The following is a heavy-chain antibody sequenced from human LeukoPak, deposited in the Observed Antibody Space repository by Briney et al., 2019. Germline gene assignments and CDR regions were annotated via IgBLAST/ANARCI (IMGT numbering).Heavy chain of an antibody. J-gene: IGHJ4*02. Sequence: PGGSLRLPYAASGFTFNKYNMNWVRQAPGKGLEWVSSISSSSSYIYYADSVKGRFTISRDNAKNSLYLQMNSLGAEDTAVCYCATMPPSGAHNSLDHWGQGTLVTVSS. V-gene: IGHV3-21*01. CDR2: ISSSSSYI. CDR1: GFTFNKYN. D-gene: IGHD2-2*01. CDR3: ATMPPSGAHNSLDH.